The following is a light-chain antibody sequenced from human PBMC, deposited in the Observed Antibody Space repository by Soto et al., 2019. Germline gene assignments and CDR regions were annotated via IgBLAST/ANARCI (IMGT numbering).Light chain of an antibody. CDR2: GNN. V-gene: IGLV1-40*01. Sequence: QPVLTQPPSVSGAPGQRVTISCTGSSSNIGAGYDVHWYQQLPGTAPKLLIYGNNNRPSGVPDRFPGSKSGTSASLAITGLQAEDEADYYCQSYDSSRYVFGTGTQLTVL. CDR1: SSNIGAGYD. J-gene: IGLJ1*01. CDR3: QSYDSSRYV.